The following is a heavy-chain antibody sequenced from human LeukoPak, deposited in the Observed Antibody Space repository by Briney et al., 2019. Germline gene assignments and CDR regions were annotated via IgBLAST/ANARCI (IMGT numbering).Heavy chain of an antibody. Sequence: PGGSLRLSCAASGFTFSSYEMNWVRQAPGKGLEWVSYISSSGSTIYYADSVKGRFTISRDNAKNSLYLQMNSLRAEDTAVYYCAKDGRIRGVDHARAFDIWGQGTMVTVSS. D-gene: IGHD1-14*01. J-gene: IGHJ3*02. CDR2: ISSSGSTI. CDR1: GFTFSSYE. V-gene: IGHV3-48*03. CDR3: AKDGRIRGVDHARAFDI.